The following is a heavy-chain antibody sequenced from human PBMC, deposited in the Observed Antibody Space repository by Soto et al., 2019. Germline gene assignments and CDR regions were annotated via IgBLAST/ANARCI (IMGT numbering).Heavy chain of an antibody. CDR1: GGSISSGGYY. CDR2: IYYSGST. CDR3: ARDARNYDILTGYYTIGAFDI. Sequence: PSETLSLTCTVSGGSISSGGYYWSWIRQHPGKGLEWIGYIYYSGSTCYNPSLKSRVTISVDTSKNQFSLKLSSVTAADTAVYYCARDARNYDILTGYYTIGAFDIWGQGTMVTVSS. D-gene: IGHD3-9*01. V-gene: IGHV4-31*03. J-gene: IGHJ3*02.